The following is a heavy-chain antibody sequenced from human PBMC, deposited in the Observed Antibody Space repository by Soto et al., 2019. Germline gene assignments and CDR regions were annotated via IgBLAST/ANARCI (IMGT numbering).Heavy chain of an antibody. CDR3: ARDRYDSSGFDY. V-gene: IGHV3-30-3*01. J-gene: IGHJ4*02. CDR2: ISYDGSNK. CDR1: GFTFSSYA. D-gene: IGHD3-22*01. Sequence: GGSLRLSCAASGFTFSSYAMHWVRQAPGKGLEWVAVISYDGSNKYYADSVKGRFTISRDNSKNTLYLQMNSLRAEDTAVYYCARDRYDSSGFDYWGQGTLVPVSS.